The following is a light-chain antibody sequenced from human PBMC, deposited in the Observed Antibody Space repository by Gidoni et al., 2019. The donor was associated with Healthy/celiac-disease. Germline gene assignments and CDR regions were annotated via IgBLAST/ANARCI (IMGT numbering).Light chain of an antibody. J-gene: IGKJ4*01. CDR2: DES. CDR1: QSVSSY. CDR3: QQRSNWLT. Sequence: EIVLTQSPATLSLSPGERATLSCRASQSVSSYLAWYQQKPGQAPRLLIHDESNRDTGIPARFSGSGSGTDLTLTISSLEPEDFAVYYCQQRSNWLTFGGGTKVEIK. V-gene: IGKV3-11*01.